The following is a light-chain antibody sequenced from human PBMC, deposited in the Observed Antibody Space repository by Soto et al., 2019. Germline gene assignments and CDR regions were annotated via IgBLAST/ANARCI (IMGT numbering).Light chain of an antibody. Sequence: DNRMNHSPPTFSGSVGVRVTITCRASQGISSWLAWYQQKPGTAPKLLIYKASTLQSGVPSRFSGSGSGTEFTLTISSLQPDDFATYYRQQYSDNWTFGQGTKVDIK. CDR3: QQYSDNWT. J-gene: IGKJ1*01. CDR1: QGISSW. V-gene: IGKV1-5*03. CDR2: KAS.